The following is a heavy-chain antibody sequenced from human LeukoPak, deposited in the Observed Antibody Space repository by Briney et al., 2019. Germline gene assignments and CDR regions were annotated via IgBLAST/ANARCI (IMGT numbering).Heavy chain of an antibody. J-gene: IGHJ4*02. D-gene: IGHD6-13*01. Sequence: SETLSLTCTVSGGSISSYYWSWIRQPPGKGLEWIGYIYYSGSTNYNPSLKSRVTISVDTSKNQLSLKLSSVAAADTAVYYCARDPSSWYGEFDYWGQGTLVTVSS. CDR3: ARDPSSWYGEFDY. CDR1: GGSISSYY. V-gene: IGHV4-59*01. CDR2: IYYSGST.